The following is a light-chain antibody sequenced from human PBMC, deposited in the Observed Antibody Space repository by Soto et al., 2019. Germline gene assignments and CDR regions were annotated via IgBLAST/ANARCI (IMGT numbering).Light chain of an antibody. V-gene: IGKV3-11*01. Sequence: EIVLTQSPATLSLSPGERATLSCRASQSVSSYLVWYQQKPGQAPRLLIYDASDRATGIPARFSGSGSGTDLTLTISSLEPEDFAVYCCQQRSNWPLTFGGGTKVEIK. J-gene: IGKJ4*01. CDR1: QSVSSY. CDR3: QQRSNWPLT. CDR2: DAS.